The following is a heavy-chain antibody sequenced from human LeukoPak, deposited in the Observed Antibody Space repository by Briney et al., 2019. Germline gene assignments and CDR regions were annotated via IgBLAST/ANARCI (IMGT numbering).Heavy chain of an antibody. Sequence: GGSLRLSCAASGFTFSSYAMHWVRRAPGKGLEYVSAISSNGGSTYYANSVKGRFTISRDNSKNTLYLQMGSLRAEDMAVYYCARDSITMVRGVKVYWGQGTLVTVSS. J-gene: IGHJ4*02. CDR3: ARDSITMVRGVKVY. CDR2: ISSNGGST. V-gene: IGHV3-64*01. CDR1: GFTFSSYA. D-gene: IGHD3-10*01.